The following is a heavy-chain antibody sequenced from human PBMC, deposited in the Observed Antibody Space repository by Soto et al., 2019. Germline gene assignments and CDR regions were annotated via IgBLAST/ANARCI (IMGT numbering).Heavy chain of an antibody. D-gene: IGHD4-17*01. CDR2: ISYSGRT. Sequence: QVQLQESGPGLVKPSETLSLTCTVSGGSVSSGSYYWSWIRQPPGKGLEWIGYISYSGRTNYNPSRKDLVTISVDTSKNYLSLKLSSVTAADTAVYYCAKEPTTVPTYYYFALDVWGQGTTVTVAS. V-gene: IGHV4-61*03. CDR3: AKEPTTVPTYYYFALDV. J-gene: IGHJ6*02. CDR1: GGSVSSGSYY.